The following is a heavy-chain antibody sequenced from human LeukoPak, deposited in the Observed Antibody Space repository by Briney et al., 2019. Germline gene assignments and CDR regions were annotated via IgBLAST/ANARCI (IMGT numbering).Heavy chain of an antibody. J-gene: IGHJ4*02. V-gene: IGHV3-21*01. Sequence: GGSLSLSCAASGFTFSSYSMNWVRQAPGKGLEWVSSISSSSSYIYYADSVKGRFTISRDNAKNSLYLQMNSLRAEDTAVYYCARDGRPDSYFDYWGQGTLVTVSS. CDR3: ARDGRPDSYFDY. CDR1: GFTFSSYS. D-gene: IGHD6-6*01. CDR2: ISSSSSYI.